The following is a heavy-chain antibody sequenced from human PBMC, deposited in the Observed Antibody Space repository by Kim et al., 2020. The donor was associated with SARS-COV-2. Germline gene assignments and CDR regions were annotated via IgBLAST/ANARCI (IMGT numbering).Heavy chain of an antibody. CDR3: ARAGRDLRVDY. CDR1: GFTFSSYS. D-gene: IGHD3-10*01. J-gene: IGHJ4*02. Sequence: GGSLRLSCAASGFTFSSYSMNWVRQAPGKGLEWVSSISSSSYIYYADSVKGRFTISRDNAKNSLYLQMNSLRAEDTAVYYCARAGRDLRVDYWGQGTLVTVSS. V-gene: IGHV3-21*01. CDR2: ISSSSYI.